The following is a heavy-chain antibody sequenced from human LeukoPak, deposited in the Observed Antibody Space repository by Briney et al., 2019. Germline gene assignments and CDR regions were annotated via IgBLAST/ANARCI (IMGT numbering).Heavy chain of an antibody. Sequence: SETLSLTCAVYGGSFSGYFWSWIRQPPGKGLERIGEINHSGSTNHNPSLKSRVTISVDTAKNQFSLKLSSVTAADTAVYYCARDCSSTSCYRDWGQGTLVTVSS. CDR2: INHSGST. V-gene: IGHV4-34*01. CDR1: GGSFSGYF. J-gene: IGHJ4*02. CDR3: ARDCSSTSCYRD. D-gene: IGHD2-2*01.